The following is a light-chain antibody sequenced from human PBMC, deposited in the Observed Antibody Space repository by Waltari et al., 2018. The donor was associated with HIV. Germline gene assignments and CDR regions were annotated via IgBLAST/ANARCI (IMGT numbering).Light chain of an antibody. V-gene: IGLV2-14*03. Sequence: QSALTQPASVSGSPGQSITISCTGISSDVDYSTYDCWYQQHPGKAPKRMIYDVTHRPSGVSNRFSGSKSGNTASLTISGLQAEDEADYYCSSYTSSSWVFGGGTKLTVL. CDR1: SSDVDYSTY. CDR2: DVT. J-gene: IGLJ3*02. CDR3: SSYTSSSWV.